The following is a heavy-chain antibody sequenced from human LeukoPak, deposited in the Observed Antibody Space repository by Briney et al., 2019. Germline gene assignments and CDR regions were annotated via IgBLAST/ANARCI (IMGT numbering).Heavy chain of an antibody. V-gene: IGHV3-23*01. CDR1: GFTFSNYY. CDR3: AKEGDLGYCSSTSCHPDY. CDR2: ISGSGGTT. J-gene: IGHJ4*02. D-gene: IGHD2-2*01. Sequence: PGGSLRLSCAASGFTFSNYYMSWVRQAPGKGLEWVSAISGSGGTTYYADSVKGRFTISRDNSKNTLYLQMNSLRAEDTAVYYCAKEGDLGYCSSTSCHPDYWGQGTLVTVSS.